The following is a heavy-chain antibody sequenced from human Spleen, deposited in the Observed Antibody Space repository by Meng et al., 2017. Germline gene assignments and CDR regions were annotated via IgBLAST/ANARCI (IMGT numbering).Heavy chain of an antibody. Sequence: GGSLRLSCAASGFTFSSYNMHWVRQTPGEGLVWVSRINTDASITTYADSVKGRFTISRDDAKNTVYLQMNSLRAEDTAVYYCSKGGRDPYYYAMDVWGQGATVTVSS. CDR1: GFTFSSYN. D-gene: IGHD1-26*01. CDR3: SKGGRDPYYYAMDV. V-gene: IGHV3-74*03. J-gene: IGHJ6*02. CDR2: INTDASIT.